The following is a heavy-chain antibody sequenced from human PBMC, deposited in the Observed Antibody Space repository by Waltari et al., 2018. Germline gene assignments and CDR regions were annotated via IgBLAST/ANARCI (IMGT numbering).Heavy chain of an antibody. CDR1: GDSISSNTYS. V-gene: IGHV4-39*02. D-gene: IGHD3-22*01. CDR2: ISYGGST. J-gene: IGHJ4*02. CDR3: ARRSRDSSGHFYSDY. Sequence: LQLQESGPGLVKPSETLSLTCTVSGDSISSNTYSWAWVRQPPGGGLEWIGTISYGGSTYYKPSLKSRVTISIDTSKNHYSLVLTSVTAADTAVYYCARRSRDSSGHFYSDYWGQGTLVAVSS.